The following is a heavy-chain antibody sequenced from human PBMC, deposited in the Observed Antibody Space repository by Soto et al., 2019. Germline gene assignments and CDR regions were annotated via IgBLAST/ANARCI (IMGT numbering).Heavy chain of an antibody. CDR2: INYSGST. V-gene: IGHV4-59*01. D-gene: IGHD3-9*01. Sequence: QVLLQDSGPGLVKPSETLSLSCTVSGGSISGCYWSWIRQPPGKKLEWIGYINYSGSTHYNPSLKSRVTISVDPSQKHFSLNLGSVTAADTAVYYCASYFVWPSGFDILGQGTMVTVSS. J-gene: IGHJ3*02. CDR3: ASYFVWPSGFDI. CDR1: GGSISGCY.